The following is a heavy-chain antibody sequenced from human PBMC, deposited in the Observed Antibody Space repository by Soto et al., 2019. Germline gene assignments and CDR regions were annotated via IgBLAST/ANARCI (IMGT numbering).Heavy chain of an antibody. CDR3: ARELVSDEYYYYGMDV. V-gene: IGHV1-69*06. CDR1: GGTFSSYA. D-gene: IGHD2-21*02. CDR2: IIPIFGTA. J-gene: IGHJ6*02. Sequence: QVQLVQSGTEVKKPGSSVKVSCKASGGTFSSYAISWVRQAPGQGLEWMGGIIPIFGTANYAQKFQGRVTITADKSTSTAYMELSSLRSEDTAVYYCARELVSDEYYYYGMDVWGQGTTVTVSS.